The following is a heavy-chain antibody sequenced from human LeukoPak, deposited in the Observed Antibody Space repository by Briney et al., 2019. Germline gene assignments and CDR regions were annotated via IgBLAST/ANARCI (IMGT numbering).Heavy chain of an antibody. CDR3: ARGLAANDWFDP. V-gene: IGHV3-11*01. J-gene: IGHJ5*02. D-gene: IGHD2-15*01. CDR1: GFTFSDYY. Sequence: GGSLRLSCAASGFTFSDYYMNWIRQAPGKGLEWLSYISACSGTRYYADSVKGRFTISRDNAKNSLYLQMNSLRAEDTAVYYCARGLAANDWFDPWGQGTLVTVSS. CDR2: ISACSGTR.